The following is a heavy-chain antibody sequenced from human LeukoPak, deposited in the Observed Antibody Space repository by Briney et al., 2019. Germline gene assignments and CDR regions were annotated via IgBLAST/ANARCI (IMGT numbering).Heavy chain of an antibody. V-gene: IGHV3-48*04. CDR2: ISSSSSTI. CDR1: GFTFSSYS. J-gene: IGHJ5*02. D-gene: IGHD2-15*01. Sequence: GGSLRLSCAASGFTFSSYSMNWVRQAPGKGLEWVSYISSSSSTIYYADSVKGRFTISRDNAKNSLYLQMNSLRAEDTAVYYCARALIWGYCSGGSCPFDPWGQGTLVTVSS. CDR3: ARALIWGYCSGGSCPFDP.